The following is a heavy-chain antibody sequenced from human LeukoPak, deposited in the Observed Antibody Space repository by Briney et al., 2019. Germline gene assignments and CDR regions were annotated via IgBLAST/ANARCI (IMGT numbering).Heavy chain of an antibody. J-gene: IGHJ4*02. CDR1: GYTFTSYW. CDR2: VHPGDSDT. D-gene: IGHD5-12*01. V-gene: IGHV5-51*01. Sequence: GESLKISCKGSGYTFTSYWIGWVRQMPGKGLEWMGIVHPGDSDTRYSPSFQGQVTISADKSISTAYLQWSSLMASDTAMYYCARRRGYSDFDYWGQGTLVTVSS. CDR3: ARRRGYSDFDY.